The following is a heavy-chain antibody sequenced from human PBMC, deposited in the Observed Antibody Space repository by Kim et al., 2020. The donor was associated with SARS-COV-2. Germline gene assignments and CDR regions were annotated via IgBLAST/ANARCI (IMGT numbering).Heavy chain of an antibody. CDR1: GFTFSSYA. CDR3: ARDLGIWFGELLHRMGGGMDV. Sequence: GGSLRLSCAASGFTFSSYAMHWVRQAPGKGLEWVAVISYDGSNKYYADSVKGRFTISRDNSKNTLYLQMNSLRAEDTAVYYCARDLGIWFGELLHRMGGGMDVWGQGTTVTVSS. V-gene: IGHV3-30*04. J-gene: IGHJ6*02. CDR2: ISYDGSNK. D-gene: IGHD3-10*01.